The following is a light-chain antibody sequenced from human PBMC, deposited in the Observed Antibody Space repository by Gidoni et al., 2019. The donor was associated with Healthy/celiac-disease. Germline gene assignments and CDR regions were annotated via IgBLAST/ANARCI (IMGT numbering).Light chain of an antibody. CDR2: EGR. CDR3: CSYSGSSTWV. V-gene: IGLV2-23*01. CDR1: SSDVGCYNL. J-gene: IGLJ3*02. Sequence: HSALTQPASVSGSPEPSITISCTGTSSDVGCYNLVSWYQQHPGKAPKLLIYEGRKRPTWVSNRFSCSKSGNTASLTISGLQAEDDSDYSRCSYSGSSTWVFGGVTKLTVL.